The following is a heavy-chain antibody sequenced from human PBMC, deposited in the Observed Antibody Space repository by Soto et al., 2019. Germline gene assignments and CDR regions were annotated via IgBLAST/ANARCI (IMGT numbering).Heavy chain of an antibody. D-gene: IGHD3-22*01. CDR3: ARDYNPWDSSVINYNWFDP. CDR2: IYYSGNT. V-gene: IGHV4-59*01. J-gene: IGHJ5*02. CDR1: GGSISSYY. Sequence: PSETLSLTCTVSGGSISSYYWSWIRQPPGKGLEWTGYIYYSGNTNYNPSLKSRVTISVDTSKNQFSLRLTSVTAADTAVYYCARDYNPWDSSVINYNWFDPWGHGTLVTVSS.